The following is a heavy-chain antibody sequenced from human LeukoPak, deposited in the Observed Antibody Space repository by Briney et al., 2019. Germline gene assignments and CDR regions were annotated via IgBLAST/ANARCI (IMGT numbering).Heavy chain of an antibody. CDR1: GFTFSSYS. D-gene: IGHD3-22*01. CDR2: ISSSSSYI. J-gene: IGHJ4*02. Sequence: GGSLRLSCAASGFTFSSYSMNWVRQAPGKGLEWVSYISSSSSYIYYADSVKGRFTISRDNAKNSLYLQMNSLSAEDTPVYYCARDGMIVVVPYYFDYWGQGTLVTVSS. V-gene: IGHV3-21*01. CDR3: ARDGMIVVVPYYFDY.